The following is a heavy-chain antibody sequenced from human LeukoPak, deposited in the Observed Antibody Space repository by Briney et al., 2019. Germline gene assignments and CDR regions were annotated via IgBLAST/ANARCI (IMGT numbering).Heavy chain of an antibody. CDR3: GGGDDYDSSGYFDY. CDR1: GGSISSYY. V-gene: IGHV4-59*01. Sequence: PSQTLSLTCTVSGGSISSYYWSWIRQPPGKGLEWIGYIYYSGSTNYNPSLKSRVTISVDTSKNQFSLKLSSVTAADTAVYYGGGGDDYDSSGYFDYWGQGTLVTVSS. D-gene: IGHD3-22*01. CDR2: IYYSGST. J-gene: IGHJ4*02.